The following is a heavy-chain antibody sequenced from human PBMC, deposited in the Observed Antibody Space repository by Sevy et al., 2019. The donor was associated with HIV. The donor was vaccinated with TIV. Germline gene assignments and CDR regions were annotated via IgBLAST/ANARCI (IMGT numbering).Heavy chain of an antibody. V-gene: IGHV3-15*01. CDR3: TTEDSWFGVGTHCSGLDV. CDR2: IKSKTDGGTT. Sequence: GGSLRLSCAASKLTFTNAWMNWVRQAPGKGLEWVGRIKSKTDGGTTDYAAPVKGRFTISRSDSKNTLYLQMNSLKTEDTAVYYCTTEDSWFGVGTHCSGLDVWGQGTTVTVSS. J-gene: IGHJ6*02. CDR1: KLTFTNAW. D-gene: IGHD3-10*01.